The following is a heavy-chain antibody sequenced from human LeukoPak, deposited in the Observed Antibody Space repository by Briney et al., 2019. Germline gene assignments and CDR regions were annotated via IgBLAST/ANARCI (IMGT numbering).Heavy chain of an antibody. D-gene: IGHD3-16*01. J-gene: IGHJ4*02. Sequence: PGGSLRLSCAASGFTFSSYAMTWVRQAPGKGLEWVSALSGSGGSTYYADSVKGRFTISRDNSQNTLYLQMNSLRAEDTAVYYCAKDTRANYDYVWGSRLDYWGQGTLVTVSS. CDR3: AKDTRANYDYVWGSRLDY. V-gene: IGHV3-23*01. CDR2: LSGSGGST. CDR1: GFTFSSYA.